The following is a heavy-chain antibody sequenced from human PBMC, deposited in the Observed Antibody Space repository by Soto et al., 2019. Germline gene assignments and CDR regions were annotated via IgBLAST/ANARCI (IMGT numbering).Heavy chain of an antibody. D-gene: IGHD4-17*01. J-gene: IGHJ2*01. Sequence: QVQLVESGGGVVQPGRSLRLSCAASGFTFSSYAMHWVRQAPGKGLEWVADISYDGSNKYDAAAGKGRVTITRDNSKNPLYLQMNSLRAEDTAVYYCARDEGDYADWYFDLWRRGTLVTVSS. V-gene: IGHV3-30-3*01. CDR1: GFTFSSYA. CDR2: ISYDGSNK. CDR3: ARDEGDYADWYFDL.